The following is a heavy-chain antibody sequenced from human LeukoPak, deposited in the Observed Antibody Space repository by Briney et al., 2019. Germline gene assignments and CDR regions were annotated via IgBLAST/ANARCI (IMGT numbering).Heavy chain of an antibody. CDR2: ISYDGSNK. J-gene: IGHJ4*01. Sequence: PGGSLRLSCAASGFTFSSYAMHWVRQAPGKGLEWVAVISYDGSNKYYADSVKGRFTISRDNFKNTLYLQMNSLRAEDTAVYYCAPFTMTFLDYWGQGTLVTVSS. D-gene: IGHD3-22*01. V-gene: IGHV3-30-3*01. CDR1: GFTFSSYA. CDR3: APFTMTFLDY.